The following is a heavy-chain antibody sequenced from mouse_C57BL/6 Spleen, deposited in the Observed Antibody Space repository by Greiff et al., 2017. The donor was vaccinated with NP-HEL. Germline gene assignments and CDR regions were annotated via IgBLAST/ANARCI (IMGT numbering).Heavy chain of an antibody. CDR1: GYTFTSYW. CDR3: ARSRRAMDY. CDR2: IDPSDSYT. Sequence: VKLQQPGAELVRPGTSVKLSCKASGYTFTSYWMHWVKQRPGQGLEWIGVIDPSDSYTNYNQKFKGKATLTVDTSSSTAYMQLSSLTSEDSAVYYCARSRRAMDYWGQGTSVTVSS. J-gene: IGHJ4*01. V-gene: IGHV1-59*01.